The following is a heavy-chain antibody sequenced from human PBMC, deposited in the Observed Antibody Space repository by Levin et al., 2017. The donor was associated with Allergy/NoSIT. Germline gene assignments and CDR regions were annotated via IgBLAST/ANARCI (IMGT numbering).Heavy chain of an antibody. Sequence: GESLKISCAASGFTFSDYYMSWVRQAPGKGLEWLSYVSYSRGYTDYADSVKGRFTISRDNAKNSLYLQMNSLRAEDTAIYYCVKAQSYIAGIFDYWGQGTLVTVSS. CDR2: VSYSRGYT. J-gene: IGHJ4*01. CDR3: VKAQSYIAGIFDY. D-gene: IGHD2-15*01. CDR1: GFTFSDYY. V-gene: IGHV3-11*05.